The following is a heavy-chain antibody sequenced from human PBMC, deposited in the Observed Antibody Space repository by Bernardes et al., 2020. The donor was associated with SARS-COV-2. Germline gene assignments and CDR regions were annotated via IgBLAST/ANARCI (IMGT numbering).Heavy chain of an antibody. J-gene: IGHJ6*02. V-gene: IGHV3-23*01. CDR1: GFTFSNFG. D-gene: IGHD3-3*01. CDR3: AKANSFCNVDYCYGMDV. Sequence: GGSLRLSCAASGFTFSNFGMNWVRQAPGKGPEWVSRISGSGGNTYYADSVRGRFTISRDNSKNTLSLQMNSLRAEDTAVYYCAKANSFCNVDYCYGMDVGGQGTTVTVSS. CDR2: ISGSGGNT.